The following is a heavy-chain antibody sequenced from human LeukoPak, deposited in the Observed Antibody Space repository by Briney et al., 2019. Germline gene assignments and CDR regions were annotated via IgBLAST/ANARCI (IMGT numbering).Heavy chain of an antibody. CDR2: VYRDAP. J-gene: IGHJ4*02. Sequence: GGSLRLSCVTSGFTFSSYWMHWVRQGPGKGLVWVSRVYRDAPNYADSVKGRFTISRDNAQNTLYLQMNSLRAEDTAVYYCAKEPRDIVVVPAARGAFDYWGQGTLVTVSS. CDR3: AKEPRDIVVVPAARGAFDY. D-gene: IGHD2-2*01. V-gene: IGHV3-74*01. CDR1: GFTFSSYW.